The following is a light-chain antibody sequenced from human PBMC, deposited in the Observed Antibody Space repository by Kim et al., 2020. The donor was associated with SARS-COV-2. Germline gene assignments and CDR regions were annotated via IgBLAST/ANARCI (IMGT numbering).Light chain of an antibody. CDR2: VYSDGRH. Sequence: VKLPGILGSGHNNYAIAWLQQLPGKGPRYLMRVYSDGRHTKGDGIPDRFSGSSSGSEYYLTISGLQSEDEADYYCQTWGSGIGVFGGGTQLTVL. V-gene: IGLV4-69*01. CDR1: SGHNNYA. CDR3: QTWGSGIGV. J-gene: IGLJ2*01.